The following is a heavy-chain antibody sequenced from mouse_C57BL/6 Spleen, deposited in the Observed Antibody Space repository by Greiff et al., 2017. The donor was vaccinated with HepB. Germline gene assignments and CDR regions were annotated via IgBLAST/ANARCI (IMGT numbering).Heavy chain of an antibody. D-gene: IGHD1-1*01. Sequence: EVQLQQSGPVLVKPGASVKMSCKASGYTFTDYYMNWVKQSHGKSLEWIGVINPYNGGTSYNQKFKGKATLTVDKSSSTAYMELNSLTSEDSAVYYWARRGYCSSPFDYWGQGTTLTVSS. CDR3: ARRGYCSSPFDY. V-gene: IGHV1-19*01. CDR1: GYTFTDYY. J-gene: IGHJ2*01. CDR2: INPYNGGT.